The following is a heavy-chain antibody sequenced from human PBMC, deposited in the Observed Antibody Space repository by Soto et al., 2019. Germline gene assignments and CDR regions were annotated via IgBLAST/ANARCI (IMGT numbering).Heavy chain of an antibody. CDR2: IYYSGST. V-gene: IGHV4-31*02. Sequence: WTWIRQPPGKGLEWIGYIYYSGSTYYTPSLRSRITISVDTSKNQFSLKLSSVTAADTAVYYCAIDRGFGELIKWGQGTLVTVSS. D-gene: IGHD3-10*01. CDR3: AIDRGFGELIK. J-gene: IGHJ4*02.